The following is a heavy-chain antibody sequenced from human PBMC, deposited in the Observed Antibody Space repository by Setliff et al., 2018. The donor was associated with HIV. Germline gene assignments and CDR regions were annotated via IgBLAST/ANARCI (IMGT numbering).Heavy chain of an antibody. CDR3: AKDSGRFRYGGRQFPFDG. D-gene: IGHD1-26*01. J-gene: IGHJ4*02. Sequence: GGSLRLSCTASGFIFDDYDMNWVRQAPGKGLEWVSSIKWNGVVPGYADSVKGRFTVSRDNAKKSLFLQMNGLRVEDTALYYCAKDSGRFRYGGRQFPFDGWGQGTLVTVSS. V-gene: IGHV3-20*04. CDR2: IKWNGVVP. CDR1: GFIFDDYD.